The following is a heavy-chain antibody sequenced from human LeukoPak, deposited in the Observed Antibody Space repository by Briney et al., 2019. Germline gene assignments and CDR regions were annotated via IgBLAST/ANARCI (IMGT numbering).Heavy chain of an antibody. J-gene: IGHJ4*02. CDR2: IYYSGST. Sequence: SETLSLTCTVSGGSITNGDYYWSWIRQPPGKGLEWIGYIYYSGSTYYNPSLKSRVTISVDTSKNQFSLKLSSVTAADTAVYYCARGPDYYDSSGYYQYYFDYWGQGTLVTVSS. CDR1: GGSITNGDYY. D-gene: IGHD3-22*01. CDR3: ARGPDYYDSSGYYQYYFDY. V-gene: IGHV4-30-4*01.